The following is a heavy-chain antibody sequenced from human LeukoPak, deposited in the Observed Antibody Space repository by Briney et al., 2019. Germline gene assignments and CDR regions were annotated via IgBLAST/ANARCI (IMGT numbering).Heavy chain of an antibody. CDR1: GFTFKSYA. D-gene: IGHD5-12*01. Sequence: GGSLRLSCAASGFTFKSYAMSWVRQAPGKGLEWVSGISGGGGSTYYADSVKGRFTISRDNSKKKLYLQMSSLRAEDTAVYYCAKDSRGYSGYDFDSWGQGSLVTVSS. CDR2: ISGGGGST. V-gene: IGHV3-23*01. J-gene: IGHJ4*02. CDR3: AKDSRGYSGYDFDS.